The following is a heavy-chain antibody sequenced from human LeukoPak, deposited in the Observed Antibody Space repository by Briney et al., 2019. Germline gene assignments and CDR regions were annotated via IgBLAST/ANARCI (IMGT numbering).Heavy chain of an antibody. D-gene: IGHD4-17*01. CDR1: GFTVSSFE. CDR2: ISSSGGTM. CDR3: ARIPHPDYADAQ. V-gene: IGHV3-48*03. Sequence: GGSLRLSCEASGFTVSSFEINWVRQAPGKGLEWVSYISSSGGTMDYADSVKGRFTVSRDNGKKLVHLQMNSLRAEDTAVYFCARIPHPDYADAQWGQGTLVIVSS. J-gene: IGHJ4*02.